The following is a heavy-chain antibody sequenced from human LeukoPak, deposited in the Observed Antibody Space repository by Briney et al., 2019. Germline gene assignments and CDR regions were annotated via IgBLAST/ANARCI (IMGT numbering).Heavy chain of an antibody. D-gene: IGHD3-9*01. CDR3: ARSSHYDILTGYSEEDAFDI. Sequence: GGSLRLSCAASGFTFDDYAMHWVRQAPGKGLEWVSLISGDGGSTYYADSVKGRFTISRDNSKNTLYLQMNSLRVEDTAVYYCARSSHYDILTGYSEEDAFDIWGQGTMVTVSS. CDR2: ISGDGGST. CDR1: GFTFDDYA. J-gene: IGHJ3*02. V-gene: IGHV3-43*02.